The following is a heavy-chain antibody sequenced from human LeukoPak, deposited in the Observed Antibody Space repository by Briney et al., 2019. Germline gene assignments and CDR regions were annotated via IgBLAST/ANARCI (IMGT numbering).Heavy chain of an antibody. J-gene: IGHJ6*03. CDR2: IYYSGST. D-gene: IGHD2-2*01. CDR3: ARSVAVVPAAPSYYYYYYMDV. Sequence: PSETLSLTCTVSGGSINGYYWSWISQPPGKGLEWIGYIYYSGSTNYNPSLKSRVTISVDTSTNQFSLKLSSVTAADTAVYYCARSVAVVPAAPSYYYYYYMDVWGKGTTVTVSS. CDR1: GGSINGYY. V-gene: IGHV4-59*12.